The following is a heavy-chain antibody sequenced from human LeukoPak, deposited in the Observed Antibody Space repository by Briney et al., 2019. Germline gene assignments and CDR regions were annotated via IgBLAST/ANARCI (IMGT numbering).Heavy chain of an antibody. V-gene: IGHV3-11*04. CDR1: LFTFSDYY. CDR3: ARARDTSCYT. J-gene: IGHJ4*02. Sequence: PGGSLRLSCVAWLFTFSDYYMSWIRQAPGKGLEWVSYISSSGSTKYHADSGKGRFTIPRDNAKNSLYLQMNSLRAEDTAVYYCARARDTSCYTGGQGTLVTVSS. D-gene: IGHD2-2*02. CDR2: ISSSGSTK.